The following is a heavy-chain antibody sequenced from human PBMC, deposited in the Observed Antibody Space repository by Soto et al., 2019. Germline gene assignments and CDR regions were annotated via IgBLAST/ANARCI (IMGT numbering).Heavy chain of an antibody. CDR2: IWYDGSNK. Sequence: PGGSLRLSCAASGFTFSSYGMHWVRQAPCKGLEWVAVIWYDGSNKYYADSVKGRFTISRDNSKNTLYLQMNSLRAEDTAVYYCARDSSIARTGMTFYYYGMDVWGQGTTVTVSS. J-gene: IGHJ6*02. D-gene: IGHD1-1*01. CDR3: ARDSSIARTGMTFYYYGMDV. V-gene: IGHV3-33*01. CDR1: GFTFSSYG.